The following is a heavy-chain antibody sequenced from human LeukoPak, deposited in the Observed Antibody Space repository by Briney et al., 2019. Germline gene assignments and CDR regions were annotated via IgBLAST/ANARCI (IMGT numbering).Heavy chain of an antibody. V-gene: IGHV3-30*01. CDR1: GFTFSSYA. Sequence: PGGSLRLSCAASGFTFSSYAMHWVRQAPGKGLEWVAVISYDGSNKYYADSVKGRFTISRDSSKNTLYLQMNSLRAEDTAVYYCARGGYYDSPILDYWGQGTLVTVSS. J-gene: IGHJ4*02. CDR3: ARGGYYDSPILDY. D-gene: IGHD3-22*01. CDR2: ISYDGSNK.